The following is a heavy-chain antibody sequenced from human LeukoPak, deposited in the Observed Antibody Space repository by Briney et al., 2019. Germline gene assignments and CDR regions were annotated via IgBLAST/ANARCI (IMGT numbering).Heavy chain of an antibody. V-gene: IGHV3-30*02. CDR3: ARRDRMYTSGSYYFDY. CDR1: GFTFSNYG. CDR2: IRYDGSNK. D-gene: IGHD6-19*01. Sequence: GGSLRLSCAASGFTFSNYGMHWVRQAPGKGLEWVTFIRYDGSNKYYADSVKGRFTISRDNSKNTLYLQMNSLRAEDTAVYYCARRDRMYTSGSYYFDYWGQGTLVTVSS. J-gene: IGHJ4*02.